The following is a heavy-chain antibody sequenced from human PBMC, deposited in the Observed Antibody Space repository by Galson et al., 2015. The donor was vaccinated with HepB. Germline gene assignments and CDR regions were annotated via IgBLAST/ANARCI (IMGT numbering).Heavy chain of an antibody. D-gene: IGHD3-9*01. Sequence: SLRLSCAASGFTFGNYAMSWFRQAPGTGLEWVSAIFHDGGNTFYADSVKGRFTIYRDNAENTAYLQMSSLRVEDTAIYYCARPRLRYFDSFDLWGQGILVTVSS. CDR1: GFTFGNYA. J-gene: IGHJ4*02. V-gene: IGHV3-23*01. CDR3: ARPRLRYFDSFDL. CDR2: IFHDGGNT.